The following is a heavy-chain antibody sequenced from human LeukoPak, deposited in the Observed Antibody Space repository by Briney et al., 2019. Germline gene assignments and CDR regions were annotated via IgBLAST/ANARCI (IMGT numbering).Heavy chain of an antibody. V-gene: IGHV1-2*06. D-gene: IGHD2-2*01. CDR1: GYTFTGYH. Sequence: ASVKVYCKASGYTFTGYHMHWVRQAAGQGLEWMGRINPNRGDTNYAQNFEGRVTMPRDTSISTAYMEMSRLRSDDTAVYYCARDYCSTTSCLFDYGGQGPLVTVSS. CDR3: ARDYCSTTSCLFDY. J-gene: IGHJ4*02. CDR2: INPNRGDT.